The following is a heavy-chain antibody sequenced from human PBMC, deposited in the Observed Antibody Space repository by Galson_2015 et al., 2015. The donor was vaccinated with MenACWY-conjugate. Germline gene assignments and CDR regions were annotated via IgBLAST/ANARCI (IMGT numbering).Heavy chain of an antibody. CDR1: GSTFSSYG. D-gene: IGHD6-25*01. J-gene: IGHJ4*02. V-gene: IGHV3-30*18. Sequence: SLRLSCAASGSTFSSYGMHWVRQAPGKGLEWVAVVSFDGSKKYYADSVKGRFTISRDNSNKKLYLQMNSLRAEDTAVYYCAKFYSTGGGDYWGQGTLVTVSS. CDR3: AKFYSTGGGDY. CDR2: VSFDGSKK.